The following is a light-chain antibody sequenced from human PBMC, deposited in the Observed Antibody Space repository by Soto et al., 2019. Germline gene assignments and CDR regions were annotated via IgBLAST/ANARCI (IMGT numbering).Light chain of an antibody. Sequence: DIVMTQSPDSLAVSLGERATINCKSSQTVLYSSNNKNYLAWYQQKPGQPPKLLIYWASIGQSGVHDRFSGSESGTDFTLTISSLQAEDVAVYYCQQYDSTPLTFGGVTKVELK. V-gene: IGKV4-1*01. CDR2: WAS. CDR3: QQYDSTPLT. J-gene: IGKJ4*01. CDR1: QTVLYSSNNKNY.